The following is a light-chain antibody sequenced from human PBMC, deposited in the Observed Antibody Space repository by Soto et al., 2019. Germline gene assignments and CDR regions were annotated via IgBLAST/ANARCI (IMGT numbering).Light chain of an antibody. CDR3: SSYTSSSTLE. Sequence: QSVLTQPASVSGSPGQSITISCTGTSSDVGGYNYVSWYQQHPGKAPKLMIYDVSNRPSGVSNRFSGSKSGNTASLTISGLQAEDEADYCCSSYTSSSTLEFGGGTKVTVL. CDR1: SSDVGGYNY. CDR2: DVS. V-gene: IGLV2-14*01. J-gene: IGLJ2*01.